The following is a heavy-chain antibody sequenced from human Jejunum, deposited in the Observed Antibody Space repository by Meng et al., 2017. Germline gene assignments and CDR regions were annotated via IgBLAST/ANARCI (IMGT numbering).Heavy chain of an antibody. CDR2: VFYTGST. V-gene: IGHV4-61*01. CDR1: GVSVTSGHYY. CDR3: ARGGWDFEY. D-gene: IGHD3-16*01. J-gene: IGHJ4*02. Sequence: QVQLQEAGPGLVRPSETLSLTCTVSGVSVTSGHYYWCWVRQPPGQGLEWIGHVFYTGSTNYSPSFKSRVTISVHTSMNQFSLKLNSVTAADTAVYYCARGGWDFEYWGQGILVTVSS.